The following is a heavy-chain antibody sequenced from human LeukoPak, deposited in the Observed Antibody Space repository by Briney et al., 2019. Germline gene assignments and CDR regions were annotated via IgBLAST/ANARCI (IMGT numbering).Heavy chain of an antibody. D-gene: IGHD2-2*01. CDR3: ARVGPGYCSSTSCPSDYYSYYGMDV. CDR2: ISSSSSTI. CDR1: GFTFSSYS. V-gene: IGHV3-48*04. J-gene: IGHJ6*02. Sequence: GGSLRLASAASGFTFSSYSMNWVRQAPGKGLEWVSYISSSSSTIYYADSVKGRFTISRDNAKNSLYLQMNSLRAEDTAVYSCARVGPGYCSSTSCPSDYYSYYGMDVWGQGTTVTVSS.